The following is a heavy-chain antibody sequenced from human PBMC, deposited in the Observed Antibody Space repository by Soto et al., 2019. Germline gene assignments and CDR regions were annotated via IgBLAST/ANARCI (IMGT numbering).Heavy chain of an antibody. CDR2: INNDGSRT. J-gene: IGHJ4*02. Sequence: GGSLRLSCAASGFTFSSHWMHWVRQVPGKGLVWVSCINNDGSRTNYAGSVKGRFTISRDNAKNTLYLQMKILRAEDTAVYYCARDAHPNGGNLNYFDSWGQGSLVTVSS. CDR3: ARDAHPNGGNLNYFDS. V-gene: IGHV3-74*01. D-gene: IGHD2-21*02. CDR1: GFTFSSHW.